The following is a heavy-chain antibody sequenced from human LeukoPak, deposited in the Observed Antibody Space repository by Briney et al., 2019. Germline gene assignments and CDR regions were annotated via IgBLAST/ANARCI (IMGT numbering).Heavy chain of an antibody. CDR2: IIPTFGTA. V-gene: IGHV1-69*01. CDR1: GGTFTSYA. CDR3: ARRHPPSYYDFWSGYYLPDFDY. J-gene: IGHJ4*02. Sequence: GASVKVSCKASGGTFTSYAISWVRQAPGQGLEWVGGIIPTFGTANYAQKFQGRVTITADESTSTAYMQLSSLRSEDTAVYYCARRHPPSYYDFWSGYYLPDFDYWGQGTLVTVSS. D-gene: IGHD3-3*01.